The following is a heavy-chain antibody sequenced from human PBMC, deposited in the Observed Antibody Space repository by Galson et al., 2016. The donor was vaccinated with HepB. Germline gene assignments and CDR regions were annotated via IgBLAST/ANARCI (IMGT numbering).Heavy chain of an antibody. CDR1: GLSFSESA. CDR3: TPLGGDFPAEYVQY. J-gene: IGHJ1*01. Sequence: SLRLSCAVSGLSFSESAMHWVRQASGKGLEWVGRIRSDGDSHATEYAASMRGRFTISRADSKNTAYLEANSLKTEDTAVYYCTPLGGDFPAEYVQYGGQGILVIVSS. CDR2: IRSDGDSHAT. D-gene: IGHD2-21*02. V-gene: IGHV3-73*01.